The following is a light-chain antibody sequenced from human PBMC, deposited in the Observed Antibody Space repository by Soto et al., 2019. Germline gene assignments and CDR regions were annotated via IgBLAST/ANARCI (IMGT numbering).Light chain of an antibody. J-gene: IGLJ2*01. CDR2: GNT. Sequence: QSVLTQPPSVSGAPGQRVTISCTGSSSNIGAGYDVHWYQQLPGTAPKPLIYGNTNRPSGVPDRVSGSKSGTSASLAITGLQAEDEADYYCQSYDSSLSALFGGGTKLTVL. CDR3: QSYDSSLSAL. V-gene: IGLV1-40*01. CDR1: SSNIGAGYD.